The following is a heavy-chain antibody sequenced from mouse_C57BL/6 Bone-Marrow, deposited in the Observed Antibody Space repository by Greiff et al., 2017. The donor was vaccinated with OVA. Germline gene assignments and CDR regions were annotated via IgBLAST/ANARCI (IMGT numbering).Heavy chain of an antibody. CDR3: TGLCYYGYDGDFDY. CDR2: IYPGNSDT. CDR1: GYTFTSYW. Sequence: EVQLQQSGTVLARPGASVKMSCKTSGYTFTSYWMHWVKQRPGQGLEWIGAIYPGNSDTSYNQKFKGKAKLTAVTSASTAYMELSSLTNEDSAVYYCTGLCYYGYDGDFDYWGQGTTLTVSS. J-gene: IGHJ2*01. V-gene: IGHV1-5*01. D-gene: IGHD2-2*01.